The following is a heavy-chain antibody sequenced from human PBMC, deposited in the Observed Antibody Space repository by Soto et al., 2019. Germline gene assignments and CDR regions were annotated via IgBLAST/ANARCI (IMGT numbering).Heavy chain of an antibody. CDR1: GYPVTAYY. D-gene: IGHD6-19*01. CDR2: INPATGAA. V-gene: IGHV1-2*02. CDR3: AGGGGVSVAGSAAFDM. Sequence: VQSGAVVKKPGASVTVSCAASGYPVTAYYMHWVRQAPGRGLEWMGGINPATGAAKYTQTFQVRATIARVTATRTEITEPRGLACEDTTVYYSAGGGGVSVAGSAAFDMWGQGTLVTVSS. J-gene: IGHJ3*02.